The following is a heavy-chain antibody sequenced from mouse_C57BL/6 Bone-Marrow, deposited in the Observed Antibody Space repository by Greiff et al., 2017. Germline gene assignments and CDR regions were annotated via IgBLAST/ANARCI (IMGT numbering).Heavy chain of an antibody. J-gene: IGHJ1*03. CDR3: ARRPYCYFDV. Sequence: VQLQQSGPELVKPGASVKISCKASGYTFTDYYMNWVKQSHGKSLEWIGDINPNNGGTSYNQKFKGKATLTVDKSSSTAYMELRSLTSEDSAVYYCARRPYCYFDVWGTGTTVTVSS. CDR2: INPNNGGT. V-gene: IGHV1-26*01. CDR1: GYTFTDYY.